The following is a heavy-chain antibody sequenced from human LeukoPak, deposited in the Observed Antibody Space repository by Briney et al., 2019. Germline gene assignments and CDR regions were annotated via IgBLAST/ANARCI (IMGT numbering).Heavy chain of an antibody. D-gene: IGHD1-14*01. CDR3: AKRPGFPYYYYGMDV. CDR2: ISGSGGST. CDR1: GXTFSSYA. J-gene: IGHJ6*02. V-gene: IGHV3-23*01. Sequence: GGSLRLSCAASGXTFSSYAVSWVRQAPGKGLEWVSAISGSGGSTYYADSVKGRFTSSRDNSKNTMYLQMNSLRAEDTAVYYCAKRPGFPYYYYGMDVWGQGTTVTVSS.